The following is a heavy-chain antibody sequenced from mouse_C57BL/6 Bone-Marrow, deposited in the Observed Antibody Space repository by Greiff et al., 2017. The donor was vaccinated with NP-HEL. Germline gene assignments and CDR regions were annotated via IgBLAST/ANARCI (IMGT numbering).Heavy chain of an antibody. CDR3: VRGGYDGFAY. CDR1: GFSFNTYA. CDR2: IRSKSNNYAT. V-gene: IGHV10-1*01. D-gene: IGHD2-2*01. Sequence: EVKVVESGGGLVQPKGSLKLSCAASGFSFNTYAMNWVRQAPGKGLEWVARIRSKSNNYATYYADSVKDRFTISRDDSESMLYLQMNNLKTEDTAMYYCVRGGYDGFAYWGQGTLVTVSA. J-gene: IGHJ3*01.